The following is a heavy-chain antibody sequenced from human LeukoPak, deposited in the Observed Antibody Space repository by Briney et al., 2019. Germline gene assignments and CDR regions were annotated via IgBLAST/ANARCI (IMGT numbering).Heavy chain of an antibody. Sequence: SETLSLTCAVYGGSFSGYYWSWIRQPPGKGLEWIGEINHSGSTNYNPSLKSRVTISVDTSKNQFSLKLSSVTAADTAVYYCARGYQQLEKSYYFDYWGQGTLVTVSS. V-gene: IGHV4-34*01. D-gene: IGHD6-13*01. J-gene: IGHJ4*02. CDR3: ARGYQQLEKSYYFDY. CDR1: GGSFSGYY. CDR2: INHSGST.